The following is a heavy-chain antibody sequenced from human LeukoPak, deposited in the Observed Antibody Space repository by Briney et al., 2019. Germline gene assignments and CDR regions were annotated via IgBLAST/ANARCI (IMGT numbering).Heavy chain of an antibody. Sequence: GGALRLSCAASGFYLSSYGMDWVRQAPGKGLEWVAVISYDGSNKYYADSVKGRFTISMDNSKNTLYLQMNSLRAEDTAVYYCAKTGSSSWGYFDYWGQGTLVTVSS. CDR1: GFYLSSYG. J-gene: IGHJ4*02. CDR2: ISYDGSNK. V-gene: IGHV3-30*18. CDR3: AKTGSSSWGYFDY. D-gene: IGHD6-13*01.